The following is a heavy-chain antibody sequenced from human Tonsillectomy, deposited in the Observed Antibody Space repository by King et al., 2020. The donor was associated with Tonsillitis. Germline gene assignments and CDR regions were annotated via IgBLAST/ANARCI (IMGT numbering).Heavy chain of an antibody. J-gene: IGHJ3*02. Sequence: VQLVESGGGLVKPGGSLRLSCAASEFIFSNYTMNWVRQAPGKGLEWVSSIGSSVGYIYYADSVKGRFTITRDNAENSLSLQMTSLRAEDTAVYYCARVKKYYYDSSGYPLDTFDIWGQGTMVTVSS. CDR1: EFIFSNYT. V-gene: IGHV3-21*01. D-gene: IGHD3-22*01. CDR3: ARVKKYYYDSSGYPLDTFDI. CDR2: IGSSVGYI.